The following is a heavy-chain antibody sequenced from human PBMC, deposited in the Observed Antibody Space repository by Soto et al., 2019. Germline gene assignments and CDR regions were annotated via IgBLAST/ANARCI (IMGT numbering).Heavy chain of an antibody. J-gene: IGHJ5*02. CDR3: ARPSQGSGSYYNVWFDP. CDR1: GYTFTGYY. V-gene: IGHV1-2*04. D-gene: IGHD3-10*01. CDR2: INPNSGGT. Sequence: ASVKVSCKASGYTFTGYYMHWVRQAPGQGLEWMGWINPNSGGTNYAQKFQGWVTMTRDTSISTAYMELSRLRSDDTAVYYCARPSQGSGSYYNVWFDPWGQGTLVTVSS.